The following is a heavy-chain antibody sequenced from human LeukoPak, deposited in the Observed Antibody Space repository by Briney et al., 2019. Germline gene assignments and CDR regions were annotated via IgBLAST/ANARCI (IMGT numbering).Heavy chain of an antibody. Sequence: GGSLRLSCAASGLSFSSYWIHWVRQAPGKGLVWVSRINSDGSSTSYADSVKGRFTISRDNAKNTLYLQMNSLRAEDTAVYYCARASVKGAFDIWGRGTMVTVSS. CDR2: INSDGSST. V-gene: IGHV3-74*01. J-gene: IGHJ3*02. D-gene: IGHD4-17*01. CDR1: GLSFSSYW. CDR3: ARASVKGAFDI.